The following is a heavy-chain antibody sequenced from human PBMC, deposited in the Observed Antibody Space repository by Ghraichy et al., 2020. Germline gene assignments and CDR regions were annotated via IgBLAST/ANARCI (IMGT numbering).Heavy chain of an antibody. D-gene: IGHD3-16*02. CDR2: MNPNSGNT. V-gene: IGHV1-8*01. CDR3: ARGPRNLVWGSYRPPLNYGMDV. CDR1: GYTFTSYD. J-gene: IGHJ6*02. Sequence: ASVKVSCKASGYTFTSYDINWVRQATGQGLEWMGWMNPNSGNTGYAQKFQGRVTMTRNTSISTAYMELSSLRSEDTAVYYCARGPRNLVWGSYRPPLNYGMDVWGQGTTVTVSS.